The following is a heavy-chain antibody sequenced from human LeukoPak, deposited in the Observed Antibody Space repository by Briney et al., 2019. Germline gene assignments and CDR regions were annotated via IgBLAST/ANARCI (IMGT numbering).Heavy chain of an antibody. CDR1: GFTFSDYY. CDR3: ARHKAYCSGGSCYFDY. CDR2: IYYSGST. V-gene: IGHV4-39*01. J-gene: IGHJ4*02. D-gene: IGHD2-15*01. Sequence: GSLRLSCAASGFTFSDYYMSWIRQAPGKGLEWIGSIYYSGSTYYNPSLKSRVTISVDTSKNQFSLKLSSVTAADTAVYYCARHKAYCSGGSCYFDYWGQGTLVTVSS.